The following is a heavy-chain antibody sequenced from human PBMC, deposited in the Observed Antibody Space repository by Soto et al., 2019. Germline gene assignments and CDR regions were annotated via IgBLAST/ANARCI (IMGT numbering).Heavy chain of an antibody. D-gene: IGHD1-26*01. J-gene: IGHJ5*02. Sequence: EVQLVESGGGLVRPGGSLRLSCVASGLMFDEYWMSWVRQAPGKGLEWVANINQDGSAKYYVDPAKGRFTISRDNAKKSVYLQMSSLRAEDTAVYYCARVGWESCRDHTCWGWFDTWGQGTLVTVSS. CDR2: INQDGSAK. V-gene: IGHV3-7*01. CDR3: ARVGWESCRDHTCWGWFDT. CDR1: GLMFDEYW.